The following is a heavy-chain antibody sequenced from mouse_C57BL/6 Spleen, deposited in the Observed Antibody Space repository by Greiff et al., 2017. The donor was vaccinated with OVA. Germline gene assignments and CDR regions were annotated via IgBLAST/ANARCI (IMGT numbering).Heavy chain of an antibody. CDR1: GYAFTNYL. Sequence: VQLQQSGAELVRPGTSVSVSCKASGYAFTNYLVQWVKQRPGQGLEWIGVINPGSGGTNYNGQCKSKATLTADKSSSTAYMQLSSLTFEDCAGYFCARGAETEFDYWGKGTTLTVSS. CDR3: ARGAETEFDY. V-gene: IGHV1-54*01. J-gene: IGHJ2*01. CDR2: INPGSGGT.